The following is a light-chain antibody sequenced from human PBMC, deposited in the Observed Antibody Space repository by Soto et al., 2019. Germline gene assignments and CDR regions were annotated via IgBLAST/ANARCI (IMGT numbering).Light chain of an antibody. J-gene: IGLJ1*01. V-gene: IGLV1-51*01. CDR2: DNN. CDR1: SSNIGNNY. Sequence: QSVLTQSPSVSAAPGQQVTISCSGSSSNIGNNYVSWYQQLPGTAPKLLIYDNNKRPSGIPDRFSGSKSGTSGTLDITGLQTGDEADYYCGSWDSSLSAYVFGTGTKLTVL. CDR3: GSWDSSLSAYV.